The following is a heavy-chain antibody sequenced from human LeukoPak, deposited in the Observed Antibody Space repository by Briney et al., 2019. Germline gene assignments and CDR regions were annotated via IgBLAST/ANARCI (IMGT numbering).Heavy chain of an antibody. V-gene: IGHV3-15*07. CDR1: GFTFSKAW. CDR2: IKSKTDGGTT. CDR3: TTGSGYYYGRSAGFDY. D-gene: IGHD3-22*01. Sequence: SGGSLRLSCTASGFTFSKAWMDWVRQASGKGLEWVGRIKSKTDGGTTDYAAPVKGRFIISRDDSQNTLYLQMNSLKTEDTAVYYCTTGSGYYYGRSAGFDYWGQETLVTVSS. J-gene: IGHJ4*02.